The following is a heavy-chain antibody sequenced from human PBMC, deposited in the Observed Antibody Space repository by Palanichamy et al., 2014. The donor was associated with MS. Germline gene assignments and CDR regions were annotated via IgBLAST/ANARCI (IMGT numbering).Heavy chain of an antibody. Sequence: QVQLVQSGAEVKKPGASVKVSCKASGYAFTDYAIHWVRQAPGQRLEWMGWINAGNGNTKYSQKFRSRVTITRDTFADTAYMELSSLRSEDTALYYCAREHDSWSGYSFDFWGQGTLVTASS. J-gene: IGHJ4*02. CDR2: INAGNGNT. CDR1: GYAFTDYA. V-gene: IGHV1-3*01. CDR3: AREHDSWSGYSFDF. D-gene: IGHD3-3*01.